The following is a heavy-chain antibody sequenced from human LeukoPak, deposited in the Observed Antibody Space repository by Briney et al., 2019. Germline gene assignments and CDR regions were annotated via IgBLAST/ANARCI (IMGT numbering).Heavy chain of an antibody. V-gene: IGHV1-8*01. CDR3: ARDYGYCSSTSCPGNWFDP. CDR1: GYTFTSYD. CDR2: MNPNSGNT. Sequence: ASVKVSCKASGYTFTSYDINWVRQATGQGLEWMGWMNPNSGNTGYAQKFQGRVTITRDTSASTAYMELSSLRSEDTAVYYCARDYGYCSSTSCPGNWFDPWGQGTLVTVSS. D-gene: IGHD2-2*01. J-gene: IGHJ5*02.